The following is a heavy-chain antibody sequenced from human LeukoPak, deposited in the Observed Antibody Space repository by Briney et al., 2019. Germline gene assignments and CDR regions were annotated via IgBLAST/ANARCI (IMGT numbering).Heavy chain of an antibody. CDR1: GFTFSNYA. CDR3: KGSSWYNYYYMDV. V-gene: IGHV3-48*02. D-gene: IGHD6-13*01. Sequence: GGSLRLSCAASGFTFSNYAMNWVRQAPGKGLEWVSYISSSSSTIYYADSMKGRFTISRDNAKNSLYLQMNSLRDEDTAVYYYKGSSWYNYYYMDVWGKGTTVTVSS. CDR2: ISSSSSTI. J-gene: IGHJ6*03.